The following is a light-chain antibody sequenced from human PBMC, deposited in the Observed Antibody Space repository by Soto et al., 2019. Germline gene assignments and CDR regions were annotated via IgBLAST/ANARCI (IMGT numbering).Light chain of an antibody. Sequence: QSALTQPASVSGSPGQSITISCTGTSSDVGGYNYVSWYQHHPGKAPKLMIYEVSNRPSGVSDRFSGSKSANTASLTISGLQAEDEADYYCSSYTASSTLEVFGGGTQLTVL. J-gene: IGLJ3*02. CDR3: SSYTASSTLEV. CDR1: SSDVGGYNY. V-gene: IGLV2-14*01. CDR2: EVS.